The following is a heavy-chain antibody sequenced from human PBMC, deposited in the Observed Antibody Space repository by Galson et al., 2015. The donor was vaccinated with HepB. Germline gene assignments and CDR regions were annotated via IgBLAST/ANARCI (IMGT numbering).Heavy chain of an antibody. CDR1: GFTFSVYA. Sequence: SLRLSCAASGFTFSVYAMHWVRQAPGKGLEWVAIISDDGSAKFYADSVKGRFTISRDNSKNTLYLQMNSLRSDDTAVYYCARDSYVRRRGYFHLWGQGTLVTVSS. V-gene: IGHV3-30*04. J-gene: IGHJ1*01. CDR3: ARDSYVRRRGYFHL. CDR2: ISDDGSAK. D-gene: IGHD3-10*01.